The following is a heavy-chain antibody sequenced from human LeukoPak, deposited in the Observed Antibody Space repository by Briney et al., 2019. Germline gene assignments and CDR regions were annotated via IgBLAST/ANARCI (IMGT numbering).Heavy chain of an antibody. J-gene: IGHJ4*02. CDR3: ARSAPISPRYCSSTSCTDY. V-gene: IGHV4-61*01. Sequence: SETLSLTCTVSGGSVSSGSYYWSWIRQTPGKGLEWIGYYHYSGSTNYNPSLKSRVTISVDTSKNQFSLKLSSVTAADTAVYYCARSAPISPRYCSSTSCTDYWGQGTLVTVSS. CDR2: YHYSGST. CDR1: GGSVSSGSYY. D-gene: IGHD2-2*01.